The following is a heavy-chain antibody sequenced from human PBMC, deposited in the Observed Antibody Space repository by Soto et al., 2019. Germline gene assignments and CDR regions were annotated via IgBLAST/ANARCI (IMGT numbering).Heavy chain of an antibody. CDR1: GFTLSNYA. V-gene: IGHV3-21*01. J-gene: IGHJ4*02. Sequence: GGSLRLSCAASGFTLSNYAMSWVRQAPGKGLEWVSSISGSSTYIYYADSVKGRFTISRDNAKKSLYLQMDSLRADDTAVYYCARVVYYDNSGYNYWGQGTLVTVSS. CDR3: ARVVYYDNSGYNY. D-gene: IGHD3-22*01. CDR2: ISGSSTYI.